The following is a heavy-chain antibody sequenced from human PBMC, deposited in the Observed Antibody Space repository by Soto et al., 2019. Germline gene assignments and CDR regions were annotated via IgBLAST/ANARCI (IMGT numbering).Heavy chain of an antibody. CDR3: ARPTRNYLNYYYYYGMDV. J-gene: IGHJ6*02. V-gene: IGHV1-69*13. Sequence: SVKVSCKASGGTFSSYAISWVRQAPGQGLEWMGGIIPIFGTANYAQKFQGRVTITADESTSTAYMELSSLRSEDTAVYYCARPTRNYLNYYYYYGMDVWGQGTTVTVSS. CDR2: IIPIFGTA. CDR1: GGTFSSYA. D-gene: IGHD4-4*01.